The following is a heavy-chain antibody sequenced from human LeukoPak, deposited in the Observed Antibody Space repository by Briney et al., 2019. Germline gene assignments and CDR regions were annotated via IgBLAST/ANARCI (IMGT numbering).Heavy chain of an antibody. D-gene: IGHD1-26*01. CDR1: GYTFTSYD. Sequence: GASVTVSCKASGYTFTSYDINWVRQAAGQGREWMGWMNTNSGNTGYAQKFQGRVTMTRNTSIRTAYMELSSLRSEDTAVYYCARFDRERGDAFDIWGQGTMVTVSS. CDR3: ARFDRERGDAFDI. CDR2: MNTNSGNT. V-gene: IGHV1-8*01. J-gene: IGHJ3*02.